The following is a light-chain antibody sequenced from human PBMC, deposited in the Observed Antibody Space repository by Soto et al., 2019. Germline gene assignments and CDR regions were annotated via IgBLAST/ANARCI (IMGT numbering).Light chain of an antibody. CDR3: QQADRFPHT. J-gene: IGKJ2*01. CDR2: GAS. CDR1: QNIDNW. V-gene: IGKV1-12*01. Sequence: DIQMTQSPSFVSASIGDRVTITCRASQNIDNWLAWYQQKPGRAPKLLISGASTLQAGVPSRFGASGSGTEFTLTISSLHPEDVATYYRQQADRFPHTFGQGTKLEIK.